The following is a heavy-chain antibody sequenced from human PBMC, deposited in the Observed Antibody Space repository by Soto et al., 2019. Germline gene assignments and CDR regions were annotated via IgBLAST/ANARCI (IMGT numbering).Heavy chain of an antibody. D-gene: IGHD2-8*01. CDR1: GYTFTTYD. CDR2: ISTYNGNT. CDR3: ARDPYHVLMVNAPNLYGMDV. J-gene: IGHJ6*02. V-gene: IGHV1-18*01. Sequence: GASVKVSCTASGYTFTTYDSSWVRQAPGQGLEWMGRISTYNGNTNYPQSLQGRLTMTTDTSTTTAYMELRSLRSDDTAVYYCARDPYHVLMVNAPNLYGMDVWGQGTTVTVSS.